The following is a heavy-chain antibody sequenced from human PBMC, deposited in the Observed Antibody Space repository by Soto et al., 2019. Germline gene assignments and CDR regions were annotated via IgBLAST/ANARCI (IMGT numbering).Heavy chain of an antibody. V-gene: IGHV3-64D*08. J-gene: IGHJ6*02. CDR2: ISSNGGST. CDR3: VKLYGSGSYYKGGSDYYYGMDV. Sequence: GGSLRLSCSASGFTFSSYAMHWVRQAPGKGLEYVSAISSNGGSTYYADSVKGRFTISRDNSKNTLYLQMSSLRAEDTAVYYCVKLYGSGSYYKGGSDYYYGMDVWGQGTTVTVSS. D-gene: IGHD3-10*01. CDR1: GFTFSSYA.